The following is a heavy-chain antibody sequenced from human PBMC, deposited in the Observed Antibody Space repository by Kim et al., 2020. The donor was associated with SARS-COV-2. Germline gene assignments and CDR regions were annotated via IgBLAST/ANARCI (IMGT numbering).Heavy chain of an antibody. J-gene: IGHJ6*02. V-gene: IGHV4-39*01. D-gene: IGHD3-9*01. CDR1: GGSISSSSYY. Sequence: SETLSLTCTVSGGSISSSSYYWGWIRQPPGKGLEWIGSIYHSVSTYYNPSLKSRVTISVDTSKNQFSLKLSSVTASAAAVYYCASRLRYFGWRVLVTIGYGMDVWGQGTTVTLSS. CDR3: ASRLRYFGWRVLVTIGYGMDV. CDR2: IYHSVST.